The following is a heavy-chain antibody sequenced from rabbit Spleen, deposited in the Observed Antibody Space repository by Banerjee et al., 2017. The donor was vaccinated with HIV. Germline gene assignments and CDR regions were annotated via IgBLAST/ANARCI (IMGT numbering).Heavy chain of an antibody. CDR1: GFSFSSTYY. J-gene: IGHJ3*01. CDR3: ARDSPDSVSNRATDRLDL. CDR2: IDTGSSGGT. V-gene: IGHV1S45*01. D-gene: IGHD2-1*01. Sequence: QEQLVESGGGLVQPEGSLTLTCTASGFSFSSTYYMCWVRQAPGKGLEWIGCIDTGSSGGTYYATWAKGRFTISKTSSTTVTLQMTSLTAADTATYFCARDSPDSVSNRATDRLDLWGPGTLVTVS.